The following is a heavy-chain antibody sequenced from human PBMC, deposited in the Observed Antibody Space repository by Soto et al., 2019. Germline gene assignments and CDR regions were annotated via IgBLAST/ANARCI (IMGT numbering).Heavy chain of an antibody. J-gene: IGHJ4*02. CDR1: EFTFGNAW. CDR3: TTDLRYSYGFDY. CDR2: VKSKADGGTT. Sequence: EVQLVESGGGLVKPGGSLRLSCAASEFTFGNAWMSWVRQAPGKGLEWVGGVKSKADGGTTDYAAPVKGRFAISRDDSNNTLFLQMNSLKTEDTAVYYCTTDLRYSYGFDYWGQGTLVTVSS. D-gene: IGHD5-18*01. V-gene: IGHV3-15*01.